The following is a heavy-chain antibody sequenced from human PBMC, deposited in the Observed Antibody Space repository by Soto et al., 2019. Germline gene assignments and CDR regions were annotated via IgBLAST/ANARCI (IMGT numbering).Heavy chain of an antibody. CDR1: GYTFTSYY. Sequence: ASVKVSCKASGYTFTSYYMHWVRQAPGQGLEWMGIINPSGGSTSYAQKFQGRVTMTRDTSTSTVYMELSSLRSEDTAVYYCARSDCGGDCFPPSEYFQHWGQGTLVTVSS. CDR3: ARSDCGGDCFPPSEYFQH. V-gene: IGHV1-46*01. D-gene: IGHD2-21*02. J-gene: IGHJ1*01. CDR2: INPSGGST.